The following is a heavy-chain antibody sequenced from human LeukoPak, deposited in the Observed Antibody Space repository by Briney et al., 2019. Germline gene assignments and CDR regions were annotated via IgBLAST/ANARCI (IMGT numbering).Heavy chain of an antibody. D-gene: IGHD4-23*01. CDR2: IYYSGST. Sequence: SETLSLTCTVSGGSISSGDYYWSWIRQPPGKGLEWIGYIYYSGSTYYNPSLKSRVTISVDTSKNQSSLKLSSVTAADTAVYYCASDYGGRGNAFDIWGQGTMVTVSS. J-gene: IGHJ3*02. V-gene: IGHV4-30-4*01. CDR1: GGSISSGDYY. CDR3: ASDYGGRGNAFDI.